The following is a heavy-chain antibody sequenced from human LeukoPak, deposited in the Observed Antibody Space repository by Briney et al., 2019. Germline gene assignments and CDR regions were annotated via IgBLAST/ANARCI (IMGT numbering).Heavy chain of an antibody. D-gene: IGHD3-22*01. CDR1: GFTFSSYA. Sequence: GGSLRLSCAASGFTFSSYAMSWVRQAPGKGLEWVSAISGSGGSTYYADSVKGRFTISRDNSKNTLYLQMNSLRAEDTAVYYCAKDLGRYDSSGYAGDYWGQGTLVTVSS. V-gene: IGHV3-23*01. J-gene: IGHJ4*02. CDR3: AKDLGRYDSSGYAGDY. CDR2: ISGSGGST.